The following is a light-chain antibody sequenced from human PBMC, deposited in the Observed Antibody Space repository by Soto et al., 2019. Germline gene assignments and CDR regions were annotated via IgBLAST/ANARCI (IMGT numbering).Light chain of an antibody. CDR3: QQYNNWPIT. V-gene: IGKV3-15*01. Sequence: DIVLTQSPDTLSLSPGERATLSCRANQNIISNLAWYQQKPGQAPRLLIYGASTRATGVPARFSGSGSGTEFTLTISSLQSEDFEVYYCQQYNNWPITFGQGTRLEIK. J-gene: IGKJ5*01. CDR2: GAS. CDR1: QNIISN.